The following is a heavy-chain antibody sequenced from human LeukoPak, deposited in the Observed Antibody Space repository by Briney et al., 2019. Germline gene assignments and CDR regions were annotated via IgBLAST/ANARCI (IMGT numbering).Heavy chain of an antibody. CDR2: ISSSGATI. Sequence: PGGSLRLSCAASGSTFSSFSTYDFNWVRQAPGKGLEWVSYISSSGATIYYAGSVKGRFTVSRDNAANSLYLQMNSLRAEDTAIYYCARDLVSGAYTFDIWGQGTVVTVSS. D-gene: IGHD3-16*01. V-gene: IGHV3-48*03. CDR1: GSTFSS. CDR3: ARDLVSGAYTFDI. J-gene: IGHJ3*02.